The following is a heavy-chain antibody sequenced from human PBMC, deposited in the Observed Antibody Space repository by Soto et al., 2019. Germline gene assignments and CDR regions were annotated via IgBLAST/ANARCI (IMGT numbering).Heavy chain of an antibody. CDR3: ATWLLREHAFDI. Sequence: DVQVVESGGGLIQPGGSLRLSCAASGFTVNGKKYMTWVRQAPGKGLEWVSALYIADGTYYADSVKGRFTVSIDSSKNTVYLQMNNLSPEDTAVYYCATWLLREHAFDIWGLGTMVTVSS. V-gene: IGHV3-53*01. J-gene: IGHJ3*02. CDR2: LYIADGT. D-gene: IGHD2-15*01. CDR1: GFTVNGKKY.